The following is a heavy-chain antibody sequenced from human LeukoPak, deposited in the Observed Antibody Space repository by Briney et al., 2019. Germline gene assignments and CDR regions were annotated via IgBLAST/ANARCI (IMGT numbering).Heavy chain of an antibody. V-gene: IGHV4-61*02. Sequence: SETLSLTCTVSGGSLSSCSYYWSWLPQPAGKGLEWIGRIYTCGSTNYNPSLKSRVTISVDTSKNQFSLKLSSVTAADTAVYYCARDRIDYDFWSGYAYNWFDPWGQGTLVTVSS. J-gene: IGHJ5*02. CDR2: IYTCGST. CDR1: GGSLSSCSYY. D-gene: IGHD3-3*01. CDR3: ARDRIDYDFWSGYAYNWFDP.